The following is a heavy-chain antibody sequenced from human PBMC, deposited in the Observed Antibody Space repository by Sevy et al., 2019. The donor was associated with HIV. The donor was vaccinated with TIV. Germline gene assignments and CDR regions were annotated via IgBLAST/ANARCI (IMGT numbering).Heavy chain of an antibody. CDR1: GGLISSSTW. D-gene: IGHD3-3*01. CDR3: ARGPSRDFWIVYAVDY. J-gene: IGHJ4*02. Sequence: SETRSLTCAVSGGLISSSTWWSWVRQPPGKGLEWIGEIYHSGSTNYNPSLKSRVPISVDNSKNQFPLKVSSVTAADTAVYYCARGPSRDFWIVYAVDYWGQGTLVTVSS. V-gene: IGHV4-4*02. CDR2: IYHSGST.